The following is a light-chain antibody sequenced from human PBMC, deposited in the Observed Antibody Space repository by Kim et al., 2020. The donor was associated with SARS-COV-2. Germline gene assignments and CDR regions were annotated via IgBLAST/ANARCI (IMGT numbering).Light chain of an antibody. CDR3: QQYYSYSWT. J-gene: IGKJ1*01. CDR2: DAS. CDR1: ESISHW. Sequence: DIQMTQSPSTLSASVGDRVNITCRASESISHWLAWYQQKPGKAPKGLIYDASSLESGVPSRFSGSGSGTEFTLTISNLQPDDFATYYCQQYYSYSWTFGQGTKVDIK. V-gene: IGKV1-5*01.